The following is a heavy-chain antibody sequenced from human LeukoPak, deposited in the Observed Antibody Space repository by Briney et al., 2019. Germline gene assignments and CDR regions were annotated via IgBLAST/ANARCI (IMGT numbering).Heavy chain of an antibody. CDR3: ARGRIRYGDYSSGWFVFFEF. V-gene: IGHV1-8*01. CDR2: MNPNNGDT. D-gene: IGHD6-19*01. J-gene: IGHJ4*02. Sequence: ASVKVSCKASGYTFTSYDINWVRLAPGQGLEWMGWMNPNNGDTDYAQNFQGRVTMTRDTSMSTAYMELSSLRSEDTALYYCARGRIRYGDYSSGWFVFFEFWGQGSLVTVSS. CDR1: GYTFTSYD.